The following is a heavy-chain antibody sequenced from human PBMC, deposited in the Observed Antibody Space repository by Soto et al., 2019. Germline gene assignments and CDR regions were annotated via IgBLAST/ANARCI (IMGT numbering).Heavy chain of an antibody. Sequence: SETLSLTSAVYGGSFSDYYWSWIRQPPGKGQEWIGEINHSGSTNYHASLKSRVTISVDTSKKQFSLKLRSVSAADTAVCFCARASYRGDYYYGMDVWGQGTTVTVSS. D-gene: IGHD3-10*01. CDR2: INHSGST. CDR1: GGSFSDYY. V-gene: IGHV4-34*01. CDR3: ARASYRGDYYYGMDV. J-gene: IGHJ6*02.